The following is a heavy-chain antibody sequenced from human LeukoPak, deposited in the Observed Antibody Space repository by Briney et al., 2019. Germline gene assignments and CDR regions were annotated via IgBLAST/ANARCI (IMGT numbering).Heavy chain of an antibody. J-gene: IGHJ4*02. CDR1: GFTFSSYA. CDR2: LSGSGGST. D-gene: IGHD5-18*01. Sequence: GGSLRLSCAASGFTFSSYAMSWVRQAPGMGLEWVSGLSGSGGSTYYEDSVKGRFTISRDNSKNTLYLQMNRLRADDTAVYYCARCSGYSRSPLDYWGQGTLVTVSS. V-gene: IGHV3-23*01. CDR3: ARCSGYSRSPLDY.